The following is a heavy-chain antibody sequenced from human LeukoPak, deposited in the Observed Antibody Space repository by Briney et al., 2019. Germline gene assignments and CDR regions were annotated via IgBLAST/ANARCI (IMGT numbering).Heavy chain of an antibody. CDR1: GYTFTSYA. V-gene: IGHV1-69*04. J-gene: IGHJ6*02. Sequence: SVKVSCKASGYTFTSYAISWVRQAPGQGLEWMGRIIPILGIANYAQKFQGRVTITADKSTSTAYMELSSLRSEDTAVYYCAGIVATIEGNYYYGMDVWGQGTTVTVSS. CDR3: AGIVATIEGNYYYGMDV. CDR2: IIPILGIA. D-gene: IGHD5-12*01.